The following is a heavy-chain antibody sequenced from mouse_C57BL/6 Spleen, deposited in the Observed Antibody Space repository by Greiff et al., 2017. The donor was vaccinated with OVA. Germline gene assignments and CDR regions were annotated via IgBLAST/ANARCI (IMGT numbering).Heavy chain of an antibody. V-gene: IGHV5-17*01. CDR3: AMPEGYYPAWFAY. Sequence: EVNLVESGGGLVKPGGSLKLSCAASGFTFSDYGMHWVRQAPEKGLEWVAYISSGSSTIYYADTVKGRFTISRDNAKNTLFLQMTSLRSEDTAMYYCAMPEGYYPAWFAYWGQGTLVTVSA. J-gene: IGHJ3*01. CDR2: ISSGSSTI. D-gene: IGHD2-3*01. CDR1: GFTFSDYG.